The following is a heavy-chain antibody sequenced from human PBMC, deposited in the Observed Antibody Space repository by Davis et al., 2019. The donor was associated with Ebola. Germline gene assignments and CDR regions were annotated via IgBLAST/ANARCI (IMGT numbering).Heavy chain of an antibody. D-gene: IGHD4-17*01. CDR3: ARHHGVTENWFDP. CDR2: IYYSGST. Sequence: SETLSLTCTVSGCSISSYYWSWIRQPPGKGLEWIGYIYYSGSTNYNPSLKSRVTISVDTSKNQFSLKLSSVTAADTAVYYCARHHGVTENWFDPWGQGTLVTVSS. V-gene: IGHV4-59*08. J-gene: IGHJ5*02. CDR1: GCSISSYY.